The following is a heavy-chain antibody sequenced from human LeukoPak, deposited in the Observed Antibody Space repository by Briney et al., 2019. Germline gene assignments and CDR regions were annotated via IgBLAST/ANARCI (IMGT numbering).Heavy chain of an antibody. CDR2: IYPGDSDT. Sequence: GESLKISCKGSGYSFTKYWIGWVRQMPGKGLEWMGLIYPGDSDTRYSPSFQGQVTFSVDKSISTAYLQWSSLKASDTAMYYCARHKSKEEGSYYFDYWGQGTLVTVSS. J-gene: IGHJ4*02. D-gene: IGHD2-15*01. CDR1: GYSFTKYW. CDR3: ARHKSKEEGSYYFDY. V-gene: IGHV5-51*01.